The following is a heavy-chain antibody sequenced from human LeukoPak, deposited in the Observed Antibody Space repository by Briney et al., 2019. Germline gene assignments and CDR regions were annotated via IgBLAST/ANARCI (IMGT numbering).Heavy chain of an antibody. J-gene: IGHJ4*02. CDR1: GYTFTSYD. CDR2: MNPNSGNT. Sequence: GASVKVSCKASGYTFTSYDINWVRQASGQGLEWMGWMNPNSGNTGYAQKFQGRVTITRNTSISTAYMELSSLRSEDTAVYYCARGFDRSNTFDYWSQGTLVTVSS. D-gene: IGHD3-10*01. CDR3: ARGFDRSNTFDY. V-gene: IGHV1-8*03.